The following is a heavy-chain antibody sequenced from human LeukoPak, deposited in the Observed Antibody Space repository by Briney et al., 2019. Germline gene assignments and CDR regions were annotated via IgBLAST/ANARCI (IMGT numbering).Heavy chain of an antibody. J-gene: IGHJ4*02. CDR2: ISGSGDST. V-gene: IGHV3-23*01. CDR3: AKKGASSWYPLDF. CDR1: GFTFSSYA. D-gene: IGHD6-13*01. Sequence: GGSLRLSCAASGFTFSSYAMSWVRQAPGKGLEWVSLISGSGDSTYYADSAKGRLTISRDNSKNTVYLQMNSLRAEDTAVYYCAKKGASSWYPLDFWGQGTLVTVSS.